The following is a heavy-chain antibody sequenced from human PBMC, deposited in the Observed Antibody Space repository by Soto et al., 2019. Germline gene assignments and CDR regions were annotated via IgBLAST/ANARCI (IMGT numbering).Heavy chain of an antibody. J-gene: IGHJ6*02. CDR1: GYRITIYH. D-gene: IGHD2-15*01. CDR3: ARAGKGRPIVYYYALDV. CDR2: MNPNNADT. Sequence: VPVKVACKASGYRITIYHINWVRQAQGQGLEWMGWMNPNNADTGYAQKFQGRVTLTRSSSITTAYIELSSLKSEDTATYYCARAGKGRPIVYYYALDVWGQGTTLTVYS. V-gene: IGHV1-8*01.